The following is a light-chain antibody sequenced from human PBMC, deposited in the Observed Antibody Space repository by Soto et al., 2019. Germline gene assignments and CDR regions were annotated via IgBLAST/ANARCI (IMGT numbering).Light chain of an antibody. V-gene: IGKV3-15*01. CDR2: GAS. J-gene: IGKJ2*01. CDR3: QQYNNWPPDT. CDR1: QSGNNN. Sequence: EIIWTQSPASLSVSPGERATLSCRASQSGNNNLAWYQQKRGQAPRLLIYGASTRATGIPGRFRGSGSGTEFTLTITSLQSEDFAVYFCQQYNNWPPDTFGQGTKLEIK.